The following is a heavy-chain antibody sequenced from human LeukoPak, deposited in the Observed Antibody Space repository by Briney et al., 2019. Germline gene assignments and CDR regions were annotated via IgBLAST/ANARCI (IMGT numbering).Heavy chain of an antibody. V-gene: IGHV3-7*01. Sequence: PGGSLRLSCAASGFTFSSYWMSWVRQAPGKGLEWVANIKQDGSEKYYVDSVKGRFTISRDNAQNSLYLQMNSLRAEDTAVYYCARDLGTTVTTNWFDPWGQGTLVTVSS. D-gene: IGHD4-17*01. CDR1: GFTFSSYW. CDR2: IKQDGSEK. CDR3: ARDLGTTVTTNWFDP. J-gene: IGHJ5*02.